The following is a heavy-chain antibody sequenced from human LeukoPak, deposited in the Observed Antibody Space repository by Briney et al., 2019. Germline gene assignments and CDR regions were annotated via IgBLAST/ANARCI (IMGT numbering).Heavy chain of an antibody. J-gene: IGHJ4*02. V-gene: IGHV1-8*03. CDR2: INPNSGNT. CDR3: ARGSYDFWSGPRGYFDY. D-gene: IGHD3-3*01. CDR1: GYTFSSYD. Sequence: ASVKVSCKASGYTFSSYDINWVRQAAGQGLEWMGWINPNSGNTGYAQKFQGRVTITRNNSISTAYMELSSLRSEDTAVYHCARGSYDFWSGPRGYFDYWGQGPLVTVSS.